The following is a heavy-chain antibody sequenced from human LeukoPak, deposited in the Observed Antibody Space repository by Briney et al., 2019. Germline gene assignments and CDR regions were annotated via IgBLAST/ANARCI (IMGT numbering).Heavy chain of an antibody. J-gene: IGHJ4*02. D-gene: IGHD3-22*01. CDR1: GFTFSNYW. V-gene: IGHV3-74*01. Sequence: GESLRLSCAASGFTFSNYWMHWVRQAPGKGLVWVPRINSDGRSTSYADSVKGRFTISRDNAKNTLYLQMNSLRAEDTAVYYCARDYYDSSGYRPYDFWGQGILVTVSS. CDR3: ARDYYDSSGYRPYDF. CDR2: INSDGRST.